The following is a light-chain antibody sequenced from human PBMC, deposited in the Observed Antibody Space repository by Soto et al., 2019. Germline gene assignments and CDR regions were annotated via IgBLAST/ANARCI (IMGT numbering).Light chain of an antibody. Sequence: QSVLTQPPSVSGAPGQRITISCTGISSNIGAGYDVHWYQQLPGTAPKLLIYGNNNRPSGVPDRFSGSKSGTSASLAITGLQAEDEADYYCQSHDSGRSGPVFGGGTQLTVL. CDR3: QSHDSGRSGPV. CDR1: SSNIGAGYD. J-gene: IGLJ7*01. V-gene: IGLV1-40*01. CDR2: GNN.